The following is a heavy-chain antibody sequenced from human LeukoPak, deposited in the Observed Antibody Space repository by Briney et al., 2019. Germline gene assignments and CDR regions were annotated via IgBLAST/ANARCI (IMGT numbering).Heavy chain of an antibody. D-gene: IGHD6-6*01. Sequence: GSLRLSCAASGFAFSSYAMSWVRQAPGKGLEWVSAISGSGGSTYYADSVKGRFTISRDNSKNTLYLQMNSLRAEDTAVYYCAKDPAARSRFGYWGQGTLVTVSS. V-gene: IGHV3-23*01. J-gene: IGHJ4*02. CDR2: ISGSGGST. CDR1: GFAFSSYA. CDR3: AKDPAARSRFGY.